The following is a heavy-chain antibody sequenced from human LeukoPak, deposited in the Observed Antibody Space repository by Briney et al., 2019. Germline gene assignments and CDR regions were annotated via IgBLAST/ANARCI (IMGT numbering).Heavy chain of an antibody. J-gene: IGHJ4*02. D-gene: IGHD1-26*01. CDR3: ARLTVGATRDY. V-gene: IGHV3-7*01. CDR2: IKQDGSEK. Sequence: GGSLRLSCAASGFTFSSYWMSWIRQAPGKGLEWVANIKQDGSEKYYVDSVKGRFTISRDNAKNSLYLQMNSLRAEDTAVYYCARLTVGATRDYWGQGTLVTVSS. CDR1: GFTFSSYW.